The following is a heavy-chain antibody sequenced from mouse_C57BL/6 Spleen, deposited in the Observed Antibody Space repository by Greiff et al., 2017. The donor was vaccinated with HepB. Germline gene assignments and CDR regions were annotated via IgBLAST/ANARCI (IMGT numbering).Heavy chain of an antibody. CDR1: GYTFTSYW. D-gene: IGHD4-1*01. Sequence: QVQLQQPGAELVKPGASVKLSCKASGYTFTSYWMQWVKQRPGQGLEWIGEIDPSDSYTNYNQKFKGKATLTVDTSSSTAYMQLSSLTSEDSAVYYCARSWTGTGYFDYWGQGTTLTVSS. CDR3: ARSWTGTGYFDY. V-gene: IGHV1-50*01. CDR2: IDPSDSYT. J-gene: IGHJ2*01.